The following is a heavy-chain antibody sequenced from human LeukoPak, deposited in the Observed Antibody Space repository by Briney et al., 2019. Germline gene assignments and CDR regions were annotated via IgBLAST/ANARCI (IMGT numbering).Heavy chain of an antibody. Sequence: ASVKVSCKASGYTFTGYYMHWVRQAPGQGLEWMGWINPNSGGTNYARKFQGRVTMTRDTSISTAYMELSRLRSDDTAVYYCARGLLGATRWAFGYWGQGTLVTVSS. CDR1: GYTFTGYY. CDR3: ARGLLGATRWAFGY. J-gene: IGHJ4*02. CDR2: INPNSGGT. D-gene: IGHD1-26*01. V-gene: IGHV1-2*02.